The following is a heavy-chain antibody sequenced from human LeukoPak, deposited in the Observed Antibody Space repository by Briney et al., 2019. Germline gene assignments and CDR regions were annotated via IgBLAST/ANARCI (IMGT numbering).Heavy chain of an antibody. CDR3: TRDVMTPTLVVPPNLRWFDP. CDR1: GFTFSSYA. J-gene: IGHJ5*02. V-gene: IGHV3-49*03. D-gene: IGHD6-6*01. CDR2: IRSKPYGGTT. Sequence: GGSLRLSCAASGFTFSSYAMSWFRQAPGKGLEWIGFIRSKPYGGTTEYAASVKGRFTISRDDSKSIAYLQMNSLKTEDTAVYYCTRDVMTPTLVVPPNLRWFDPWGQGTLVTVSS.